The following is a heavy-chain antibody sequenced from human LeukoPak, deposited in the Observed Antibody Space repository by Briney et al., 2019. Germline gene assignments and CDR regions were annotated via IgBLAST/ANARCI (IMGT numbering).Heavy chain of an antibody. CDR2: ISGDGGST. J-gene: IGHJ3*02. CDR1: GFTFDDYA. V-gene: IGHV3-43*02. CDR3: AKDLKRFLEWFGSAFDI. D-gene: IGHD3-3*01. Sequence: TGGSLRLSCAASGFTFDDYAMHWVRQAPGKGLEWVSLISGDGGSTYYADSVKGRFTISRDNSKNSLYLQMNSLRTEDTALYYCAKDLKRFLEWFGSAFDIWGQGTMVTVSS.